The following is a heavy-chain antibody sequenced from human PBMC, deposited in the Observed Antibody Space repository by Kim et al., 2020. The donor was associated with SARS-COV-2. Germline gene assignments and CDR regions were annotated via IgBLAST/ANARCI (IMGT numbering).Heavy chain of an antibody. CDR1: GFTFSSYA. Sequence: GGSLRLSCAASGFTFSSYAMTWVRQAPGKGLEWVSAISGDGAYIYYADSVKGRFTVSRDNSKNTLYLQMNSLTAEDTAMYYCAKNAMTGRAYYDYWGQGARVTVSS. CDR3: AKNAMTGRAYYDY. D-gene: IGHD1-1*01. J-gene: IGHJ4*02. V-gene: IGHV3-23*01. CDR2: ISGDGAYI.